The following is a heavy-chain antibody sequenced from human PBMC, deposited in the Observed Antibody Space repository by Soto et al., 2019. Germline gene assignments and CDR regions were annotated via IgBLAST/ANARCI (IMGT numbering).Heavy chain of an antibody. CDR2: ITPVFGTP. J-gene: IGHJ6*02. Sequence: QVQLVQSGAEVKKPGSSVKVSCKASGGSLSNYGISWVRQAPGQGLEWMGAITPVFGTPNYAQKFQDRVTITAYESTTTIYMEVRSLTSEDTAVYYCARGDATKIVVTTYYAMDVWGQGTTVTVSS. V-gene: IGHV1-69*12. CDR3: ARGDATKIVVTTYYAMDV. CDR1: GGSLSNYG. D-gene: IGHD3-22*01.